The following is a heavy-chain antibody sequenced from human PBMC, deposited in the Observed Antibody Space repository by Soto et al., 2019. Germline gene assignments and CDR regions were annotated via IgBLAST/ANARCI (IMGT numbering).Heavy chain of an antibody. V-gene: IGHV1-8*01. D-gene: IGHD6-6*01. CDR1: GYTFTSYD. CDR3: ARVGIAARRWVNWFDP. J-gene: IGHJ5*02. CDR2: MNPNSGNT. Sequence: ASVKVSCKASGYTFTSYDINWLRQATGQGLEWMGWMNPNSGNTGYAQKFQGRVTMTRNTSISTAYMELSSLRSEDTAVYYCARVGIAARRWVNWFDPWGQGTLVTVSS.